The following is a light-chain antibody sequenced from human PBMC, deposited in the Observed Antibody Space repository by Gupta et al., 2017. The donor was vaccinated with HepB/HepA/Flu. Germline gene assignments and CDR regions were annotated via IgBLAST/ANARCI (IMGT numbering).Light chain of an antibody. J-gene: IGKJ5*01. V-gene: IGKV1-9*01. CDR3: QQFNSYPIT. Sequence: IQLTQSPSFLSASVGDRVTITCRASQDINSYLICYQQKPGKAPNLLIYTASTLQGGVPSRFSGRGCGTEVTLTISSLQHEEFATYYYQQFNSYPITFGQGTRLDIK. CDR2: TAS. CDR1: QDINSY.